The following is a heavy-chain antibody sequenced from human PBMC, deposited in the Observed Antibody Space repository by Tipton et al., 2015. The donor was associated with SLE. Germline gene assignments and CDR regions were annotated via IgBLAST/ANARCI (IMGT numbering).Heavy chain of an antibody. V-gene: IGHV4-61*09. J-gene: IGHJ3*02. Sequence: TLSLTCTVSGGSISSGSYYWSWIRQPAGKGLEWIGHIYTSGSTNYNPSLRSRVTITVDTSKNPFTLKLSSVTAADTAVYYCARDRSIAAAGTDAFDIWGQGTMVPVSS. CDR1: GGSISSGSYY. CDR2: IYTSGST. D-gene: IGHD6-13*01. CDR3: ARDRSIAAAGTDAFDI.